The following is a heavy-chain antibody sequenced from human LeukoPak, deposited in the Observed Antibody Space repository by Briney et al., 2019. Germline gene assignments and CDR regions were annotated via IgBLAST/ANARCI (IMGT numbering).Heavy chain of an antibody. J-gene: IGHJ6*03. CDR3: ARDAGNSSGWYGLWRSDYYMDV. CDR2: INPDGSET. V-gene: IGHV3-7*01. D-gene: IGHD6-19*01. CDR1: EFPFSIYW. Sequence: GGSLRLSCVASEFPFSIYWMNWVRQAPGKGLEWVANINPDGSETYYVDSVEGRFIISRDNAKNSLYLQMNSLRAEDTAVYYCARDAGNSSGWYGLWRSDYYMDVWGKGTTVTVSS.